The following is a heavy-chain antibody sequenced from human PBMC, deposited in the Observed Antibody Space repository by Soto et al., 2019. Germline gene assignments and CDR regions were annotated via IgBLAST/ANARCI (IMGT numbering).Heavy chain of an antibody. CDR1: GGSISSYY. Sequence: PETLSLTCTVSGGSISSYYWSWIRQPAGKGLEWIGRIYTSGSTNYNPSLKSRVTMSVDTSKNQFSLKLSSVTAADTAVYYCARGRCSSTSCYRYYYYGMDVWGQGTTVTVSS. CDR2: IYTSGST. CDR3: ARGRCSSTSCYRYYYYGMDV. V-gene: IGHV4-4*07. D-gene: IGHD2-2*01. J-gene: IGHJ6*02.